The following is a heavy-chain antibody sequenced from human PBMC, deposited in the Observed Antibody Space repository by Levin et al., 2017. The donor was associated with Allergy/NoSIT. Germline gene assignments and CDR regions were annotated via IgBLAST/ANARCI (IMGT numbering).Heavy chain of an antibody. CDR3: AKDQYSSGWSRPYYMDV. CDR1: GFTFSSYG. CDR2: ISYDGSNK. V-gene: IGHV3-30*18. J-gene: IGHJ6*03. D-gene: IGHD6-19*01. Sequence: QSGGSLRLSCAASGFTFSSYGMHWVRQAPGKGLEWVAVISYDGSNKYYADSVKGRFTISRDNSKNTLYLQMNSLRAEDTAVYYCAKDQYSSGWSRPYYMDVWGKGTTVTVSS.